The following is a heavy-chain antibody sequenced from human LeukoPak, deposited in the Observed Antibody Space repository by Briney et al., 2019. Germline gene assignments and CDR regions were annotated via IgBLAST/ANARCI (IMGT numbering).Heavy chain of an antibody. V-gene: IGHV4-59*08. Sequence: SETLSLTCTVSGGSISNYYWSWIRQPPGKGLEWIGYIYYSGNTNYNAPLKSRVTISVDTSMKQLSLKLSSLTAADTAVYYCARHVGVDGSGHADGFDIWGQGTMVTVSS. CDR1: GGSISNYY. CDR2: IYYSGNT. J-gene: IGHJ3*02. CDR3: ARHVGVDGSGHADGFDI. D-gene: IGHD3-22*01.